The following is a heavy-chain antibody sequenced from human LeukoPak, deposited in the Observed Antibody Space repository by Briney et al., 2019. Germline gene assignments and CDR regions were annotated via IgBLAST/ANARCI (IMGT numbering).Heavy chain of an antibody. CDR3: ATDRLVHCGVSCYVRFAH. J-gene: IGHJ4*02. CDR1: GFTFSSYA. D-gene: IGHD2-21*01. V-gene: IGHV3-30-3*01. CDR2: IGYDGSNQ. Sequence: GGSLRLYCAASGFTFSSYAMHWVRQALGKGLEWVAVIGYDGSNQYYADSVKGRFSISRDNSKNTVYLQMNSLTSEDTAVYHCATDRLVHCGVSCYVRFAHWGQGTLVTVSS.